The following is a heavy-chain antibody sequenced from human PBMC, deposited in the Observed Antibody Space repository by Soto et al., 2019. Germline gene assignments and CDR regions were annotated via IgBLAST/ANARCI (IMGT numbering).Heavy chain of an antibody. Sequence: QVQLVQSGAEVKKPGSSVKVSCKASGGTFSSYAISWVRQAPGQGLEWMGGIIPIFGTANYAQKFQGRVTSTSDESTGTAYMGLSSLRSEDTAVYYWASSYDSHHPQFDYWGQGTLVTVSS. CDR1: GGTFSSYA. D-gene: IGHD3-22*01. J-gene: IGHJ4*02. CDR2: IIPIFGTA. V-gene: IGHV1-69*05. CDR3: ASSYDSHHPQFDY.